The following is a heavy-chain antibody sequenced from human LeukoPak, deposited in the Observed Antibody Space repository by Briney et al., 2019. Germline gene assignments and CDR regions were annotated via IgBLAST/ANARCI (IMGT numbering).Heavy chain of an antibody. Sequence: PGGSLRLSCAASGFTFSSYSMNWVRQAPGKGLEWVSYISSSSSTIYYADSVKGRFTISRDNAKNSLYLQMNSLRAEDTAVYCCAKDRTGCLDYWGQGTLVTVSS. CDR3: AKDRTGCLDY. J-gene: IGHJ4*02. V-gene: IGHV3-48*04. CDR2: ISSSSSTI. CDR1: GFTFSSYS. D-gene: IGHD3/OR15-3a*01.